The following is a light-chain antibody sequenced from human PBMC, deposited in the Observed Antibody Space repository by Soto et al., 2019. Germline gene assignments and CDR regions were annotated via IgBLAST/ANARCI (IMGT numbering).Light chain of an antibody. CDR2: STN. CDR3: VLYMGSGIVV. CDR1: SGSFSTSYY. V-gene: IGLV8-61*01. J-gene: IGLJ2*01. Sequence: QAVVNQEQSFAVSPGGTVTLTCGLSSGSFSTSYYPSWYQQTPGQAPRTLIYSTNTRSSGVHDRFSGSILGNKAGLTSTGAQADDESVYYCVLYMGSGIVVFSGGTEVTVL.